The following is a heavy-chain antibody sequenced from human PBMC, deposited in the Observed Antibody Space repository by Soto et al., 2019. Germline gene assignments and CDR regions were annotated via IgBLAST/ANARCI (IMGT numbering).Heavy chain of an antibody. CDR3: ARGRNNWFDP. CDR1: GYNFTSYY. Sequence: QVQLVQSGAEVKKPGASVKVSCKAAGYNFTSYYMHWVRQAPGQGLEWMGIINPSGGSTSYAKKFQGRVTMTRDTSTSTVYMELSSLRSEDTAVYYCARGRNNWFDPWGQGTLVTVSS. CDR2: INPSGGST. V-gene: IGHV1-46*03. J-gene: IGHJ5*02.